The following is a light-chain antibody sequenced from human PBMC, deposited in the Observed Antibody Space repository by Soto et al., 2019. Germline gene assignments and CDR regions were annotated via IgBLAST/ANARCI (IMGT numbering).Light chain of an antibody. Sequence: VLTQSPGTLYLSPGEIATLSCRAAQSVSSGYLAWYQQKPGQAPRLLIYSTYTRATGIPYRFSGSGSWTDFTHTISRLQPEDCAMYYCQQYGPSTLYTVGQATKLEIK. CDR3: QQYGPSTLYT. V-gene: IGKV3-20*01. CDR1: QSVSSGY. CDR2: STY. J-gene: IGKJ2*01.